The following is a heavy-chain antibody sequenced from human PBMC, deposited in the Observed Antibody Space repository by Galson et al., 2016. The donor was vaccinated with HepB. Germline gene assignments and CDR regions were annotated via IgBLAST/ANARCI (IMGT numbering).Heavy chain of an antibody. CDR2: INYSGST. Sequence: SETLSLTCIVSGGSITSHTYYWGWIRQPPGKGLEWLGSINYSGSTYYNPSLKSRVSISVDTSKNQFSLKLSSVTAADTAVYYCARHWATLGVRVLDYWGQGTLVTVSS. CDR3: ARHWATLGVRVLDY. CDR1: GGSITSHTYY. D-gene: IGHD5-12*01. V-gene: IGHV4-39*01. J-gene: IGHJ4*02.